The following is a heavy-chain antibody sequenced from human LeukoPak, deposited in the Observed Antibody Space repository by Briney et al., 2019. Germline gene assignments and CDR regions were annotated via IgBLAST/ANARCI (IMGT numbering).Heavy chain of an antibody. CDR3: TTDRVLLWFGELLYYFDY. CDR2: IKSKTDGGTT. CDR1: GGSFSDYY. V-gene: IGHV3-15*07. J-gene: IGHJ4*02. D-gene: IGHD3-10*01. Sequence: ETLSLTRAVYGGSFSDYYWNWIRQPPGKGLEWVGRIKSKTDGGTTDYAAPVEGNFTSYRYDSKNTLYLQMNSLKTEDTAVYYCTTDRVLLWFGELLYYFDYWGQGTLVTVSS.